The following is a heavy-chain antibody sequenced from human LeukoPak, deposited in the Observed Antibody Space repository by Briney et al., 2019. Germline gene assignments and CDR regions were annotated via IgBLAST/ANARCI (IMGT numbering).Heavy chain of an antibody. Sequence: PGRSLRLSCAASGFTFDDYAMHWVRQAPRKGLEWVSGISWNSGSIGYADSVKGRFTISRDNAKNSLYLQMNSLRAEDMALHYCAKGYCSSTSCYFDYWGQGTLVTVSS. CDR3: AKGYCSSTSCYFDY. CDR2: ISWNSGSI. J-gene: IGHJ4*02. V-gene: IGHV3-9*03. D-gene: IGHD2-2*01. CDR1: GFTFDDYA.